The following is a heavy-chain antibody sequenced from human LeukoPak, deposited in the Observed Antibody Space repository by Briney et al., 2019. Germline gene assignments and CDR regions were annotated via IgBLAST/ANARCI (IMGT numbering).Heavy chain of an antibody. D-gene: IGHD6-19*01. CDR1: GFTFSSYG. V-gene: IGHV3-30*18. CDR3: AKASSSSGWFGYYFDY. CDR2: ISYDGSDK. J-gene: IGHJ4*02. Sequence: PGGSLRLSCAASGFTFSSYGMHWVRQAPGKGLEWVALISYDGSDKYYADSVKGRFTISRDNSKNTLFLQMNSLRAEDTAVYYCAKASSSSGWFGYYFDYWGQGAPVTVSS.